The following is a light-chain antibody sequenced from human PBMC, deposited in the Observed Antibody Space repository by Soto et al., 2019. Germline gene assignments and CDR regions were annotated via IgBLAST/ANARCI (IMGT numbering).Light chain of an antibody. J-gene: IGLJ1*01. CDR1: SSDIGSYNR. CDR3: NSYTSGNTYV. V-gene: IGLV2-18*02. Sequence: QSLLTQPPSVSGSPGQSVTISCTGTSSDIGSYNRVSWYQQPPGTAPKLMIYEVSNRPSGVPDRFSGSKSGNTASLTISGLQPEDEADYYCNSYTSGNTYVFGTGTKVTVL. CDR2: EVS.